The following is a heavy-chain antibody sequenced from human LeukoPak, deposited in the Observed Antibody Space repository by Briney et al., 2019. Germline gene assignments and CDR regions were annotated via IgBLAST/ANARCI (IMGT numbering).Heavy chain of an antibody. J-gene: IGHJ4*02. CDR1: GYTFTSYG. D-gene: IGHD2-2*01. CDR2: ISSYNGYT. Sequence: GASVKVSCKASGYTFTSYGMTWVRQATGQGLEWMVWISSYNGYTNYAQKLQGRVTMTTDTSTSTAYMELRRLRSDDTAVYYCARDLEDIVVVPAAIGADYWGQGTMVTVSS. CDR3: ARDLEDIVVVPAAIGADY. V-gene: IGHV1-18*01.